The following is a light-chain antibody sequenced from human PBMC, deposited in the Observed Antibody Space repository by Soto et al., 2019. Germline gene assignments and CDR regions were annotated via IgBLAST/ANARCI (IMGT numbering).Light chain of an antibody. CDR3: QQSYSRPRR. V-gene: IGKV1-39*01. J-gene: IGKJ1*01. CDR2: TAS. Sequence: DIQMTPSPSSLSSSVPQRVTVTCLASKIISSYINWYQQKPGKAPNLLIYTASSLESGVPSRFSGSGSGTDFTLTITSLQPEDFATYFCQQSYSRPRRVGQGGKVDNK. CDR1: KIISSY.